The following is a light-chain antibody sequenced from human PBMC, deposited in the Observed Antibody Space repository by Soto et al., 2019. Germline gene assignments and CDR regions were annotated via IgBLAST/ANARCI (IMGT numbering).Light chain of an antibody. Sequence: DIQMTQSPSSLSASVGDTVTITCRASQRIGRLLSWYQQQPGKAPKLLIYDGFTLQGGVPSRFSGSGSGTDFTLTIGSLQPEDFATYYCQQNDRPPFTFGPGTKVDVK. V-gene: IGKV1-39*01. CDR3: QQNDRPPFT. CDR2: DGF. CDR1: QRIGRL. J-gene: IGKJ3*01.